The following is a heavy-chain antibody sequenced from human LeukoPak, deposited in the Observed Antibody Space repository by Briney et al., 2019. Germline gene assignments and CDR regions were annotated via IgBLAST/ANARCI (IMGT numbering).Heavy chain of an antibody. CDR3: ARDGYSSSHPKGLDY. Sequence: GRSLRLSCAASGFTFSSYAMHWDRQAPGKGLEWVAVISYDGSNKYYADSVKGRFTISRDNSKNTLYLQMNSLRAEDTAVYYCARDGYSSSHPKGLDYWGQGTLVTVSS. J-gene: IGHJ4*02. CDR1: GFTFSSYA. V-gene: IGHV3-30-3*01. CDR2: ISYDGSNK. D-gene: IGHD6-6*01.